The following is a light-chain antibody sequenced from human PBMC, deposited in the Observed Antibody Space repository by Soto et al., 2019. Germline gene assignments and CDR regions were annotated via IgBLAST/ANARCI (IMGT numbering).Light chain of an antibody. V-gene: IGKV2-30*01. J-gene: IGKJ2*01. CDR3: MQGTHGPPNT. CDR2: KVS. CDR1: QSLVYSDGDTD. Sequence: DVVMTQSPLSLPVTLGQPASISCRSSQSLVYSDGDTDLHWFQQRPGQSHTRLSYKVSNQDSGVTARFSGSGSSTDVTLKISRGEAEDVGVYYCMQGTHGPPNTFGQGTKLEIK.